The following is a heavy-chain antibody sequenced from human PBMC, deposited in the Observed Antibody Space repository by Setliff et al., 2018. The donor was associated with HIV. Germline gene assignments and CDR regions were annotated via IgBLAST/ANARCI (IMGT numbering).Heavy chain of an antibody. CDR2: IYYRGST. J-gene: IGHJ4*02. D-gene: IGHD3-10*01. Sequence: SETLSLTCTVSGGSISSSSYYWGWIRQPPGKGLEWIGSIYYRGSTYYNPSLKSRVTISVDTSKNQFSLKLSSVTAADTAVYYCARHSSYYQYFDYWGQGSLVTVSS. V-gene: IGHV4-39*01. CDR3: ARHSSYYQYFDY. CDR1: GGSISSSSYY.